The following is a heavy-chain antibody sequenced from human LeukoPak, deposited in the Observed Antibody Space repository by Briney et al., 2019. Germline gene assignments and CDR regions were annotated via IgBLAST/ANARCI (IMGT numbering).Heavy chain of an antibody. CDR3: AKAPSSSSWYLGDY. V-gene: IGHV3-30*18. CDR2: ISYDGSNK. J-gene: IGHJ4*02. D-gene: IGHD6-13*01. CDR1: GFTFSSYG. Sequence: PEGSLRLSCAASGFTFSSYGMHWVRQAPGKGLEWVAVISYDGSNKYYADSVKGRFTISRDNSKNTLYLQMNSLRAEDTAVYYCAKAPSSSSWYLGDYWGQGTLVTVSS.